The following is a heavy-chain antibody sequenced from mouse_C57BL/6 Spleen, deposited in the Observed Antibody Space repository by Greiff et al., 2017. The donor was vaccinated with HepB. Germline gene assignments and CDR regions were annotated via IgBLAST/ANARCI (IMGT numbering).Heavy chain of an antibody. CDR3: ARPPSRGAMDY. D-gene: IGHD1-1*01. V-gene: IGHV5-17*01. Sequence: EVMLVESGGGLVKPGGSLKLSCAASGFTFSDYGMHWVRQAPEKGLEWVAYISSGSSTIYYADTVKGRFTISRDNAKNTLFLQMTSLRSEDKAMYYCARPPSRGAMDYWGQGTSVTVSS. CDR2: ISSGSSTI. J-gene: IGHJ4*01. CDR1: GFTFSDYG.